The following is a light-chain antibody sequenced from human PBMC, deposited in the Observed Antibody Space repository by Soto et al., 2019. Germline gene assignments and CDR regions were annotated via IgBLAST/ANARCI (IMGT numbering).Light chain of an antibody. CDR1: QSVDSSY. Sequence: EIVLTQSPGTLSLSPGERATLFCRASQSVDSSYLAWYQQKPGQAPRLLIYAASSRAAGVPDRFGGSGSGTDFTLTISRLEPEDFAVYYCQQYGASFLTFGQGKRLEIK. CDR2: AAS. V-gene: IGKV3-20*01. J-gene: IGKJ5*01. CDR3: QQYGASFLT.